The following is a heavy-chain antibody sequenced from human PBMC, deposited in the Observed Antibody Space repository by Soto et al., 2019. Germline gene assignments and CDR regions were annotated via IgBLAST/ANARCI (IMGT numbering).Heavy chain of an antibody. Sequence: SETLSLTCTVSGDTITSFSWNWIRQSAGKGLEWIGRISTTGNTHYNPSLESRVTMSLDTSKNQFSLKLTSVTAADTAVYYCEGESGENWSYEAYWGQGTLVTVS. CDR3: EGESGENWSYEAY. CDR2: ISTTGNT. J-gene: IGHJ4*02. V-gene: IGHV4-4*07. CDR1: GDTITSFS. D-gene: IGHD1-7*01.